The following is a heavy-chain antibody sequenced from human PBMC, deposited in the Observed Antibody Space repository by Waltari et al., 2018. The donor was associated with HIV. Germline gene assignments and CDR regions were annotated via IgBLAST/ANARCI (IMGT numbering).Heavy chain of an antibody. CDR3: ALEGPSGWSLEY. J-gene: IGHJ4*02. V-gene: IGHV3-33*03. Sequence: QVQVVESGGGVVQPGRSLRLSCAESGVAFSTYGIHWVRQAPGKGLEWLAVMWYDGSNEFYADSVKGRFTMSRDNSKNTVYLDMNNLRGEDTAVYYCALEGPSGWSLEYWGQGTLVTVSA. CDR2: MWYDGSNE. D-gene: IGHD6-19*01. CDR1: GVAFSTYG.